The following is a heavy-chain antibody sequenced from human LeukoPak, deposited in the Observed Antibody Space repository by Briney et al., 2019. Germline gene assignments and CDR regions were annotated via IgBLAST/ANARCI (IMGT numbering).Heavy chain of an antibody. Sequence: SVKVSCKASGGTFSSYAISWVRQAPGQGLEWMGGIIPIFGTANYAQKFQGRVTITADESTSTAYMELSSLRSEDTAVYYCARAGWYYYDSSGYYDYWGQGTLVTVSS. CDR2: IIPIFGTA. D-gene: IGHD3-22*01. CDR3: ARAGWYYYDSSGYYDY. CDR1: GGTFSSYA. J-gene: IGHJ4*02. V-gene: IGHV1-69*13.